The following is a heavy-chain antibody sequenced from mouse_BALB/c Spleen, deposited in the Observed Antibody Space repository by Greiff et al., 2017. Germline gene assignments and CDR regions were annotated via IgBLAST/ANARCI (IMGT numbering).Heavy chain of an antibody. CDR3: ARHRYLDY. J-gene: IGHJ2*01. Sequence: EVQLQESGPGLVKPSQSLSLTCTVTGYSITSDYAWNWIRQFPGNKLEWMGYISYSGSTSYNPSLKSRISITRDTSKNQFFLQLNSVTTEDTATYYCARHRYLDYWGQGTTLTVSS. CDR2: ISYSGST. D-gene: IGHD2-14*01. CDR1: GYSITSDYA. V-gene: IGHV3-2*02.